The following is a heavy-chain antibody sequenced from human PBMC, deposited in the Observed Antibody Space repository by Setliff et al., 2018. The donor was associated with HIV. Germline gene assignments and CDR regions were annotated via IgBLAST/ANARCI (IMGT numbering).Heavy chain of an antibody. J-gene: IGHJ4*02. CDR1: GGSISGSSYY. Sequence: SETLSLTCIVSGGSISGSSYYWGWIRQSPGKGLEWIGNMYYSGSTYYNPSLKSRVTISVDTSKNHLSLKLTSVTAADTALYFCTRAQIAAPRPFDYWGQGTLVTVSS. V-gene: IGHV4-39*02. D-gene: IGHD2-21*01. CDR3: TRAQIAAPRPFDY. CDR2: MYYSGST.